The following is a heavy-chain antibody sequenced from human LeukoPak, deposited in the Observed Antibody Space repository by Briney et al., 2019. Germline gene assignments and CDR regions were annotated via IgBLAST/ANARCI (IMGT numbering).Heavy chain of an antibody. CDR3: ARTHHLGRGIDS. V-gene: IGHV6-1*01. J-gene: IGHJ4*02. CDR2: TYYRSKWNN. CDR1: GDSVSSNSAA. Sequence: SQTLSLTCAISGDSVSSNSAAWNWIRQSPSRGLEWLGRTYYRSKWNNDYAVFVKSRININPDTSKNQFSLQLNSVTPEDTAVYYCARTHHLGRGIDSWGQGTLVTAPS. D-gene: IGHD1-14*01.